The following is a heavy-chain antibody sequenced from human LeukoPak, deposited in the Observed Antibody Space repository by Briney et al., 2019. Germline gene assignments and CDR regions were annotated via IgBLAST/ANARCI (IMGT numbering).Heavy chain of an antibody. J-gene: IGHJ4*02. CDR2: IYDSGST. CDR3: AREAYGDYVVY. D-gene: IGHD4-17*01. V-gene: IGHV4-30-4*01. CDR1: GGSISSGDYY. Sequence: PSETLSLTCTVSGGSISSGDYYWSWIRQPPGKGLESIGYIYDSGSTYYNPSLKSRVTISVDTSKNQFSLKLSSVTAADTAVYYCAREAYGDYVVYWGQGTLVTVSS.